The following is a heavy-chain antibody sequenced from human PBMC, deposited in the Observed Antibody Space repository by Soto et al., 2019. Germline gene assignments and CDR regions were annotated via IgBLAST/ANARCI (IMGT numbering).Heavy chain of an antibody. V-gene: IGHV3-11*06. D-gene: IGHD4-4*01. CDR3: ARAPYSNYGNRTKYYFDY. CDR1: GFTFSDYY. CDR2: ISSSSSYT. Sequence: QVQLVESGGGLVKPGGSLRLSCAASGFTFSDYYMSWIRQAPGKGLEWVSYISSSSSYTNYADSVKGRFTISRDNAKNSLYLQMNSLRAEDTAVYYCARAPYSNYGNRTKYYFDYWGQGTLVTVSS. J-gene: IGHJ4*02.